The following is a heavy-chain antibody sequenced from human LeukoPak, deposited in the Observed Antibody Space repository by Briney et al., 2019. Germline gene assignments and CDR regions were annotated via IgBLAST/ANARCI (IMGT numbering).Heavy chain of an antibody. J-gene: IGHJ4*02. D-gene: IGHD3-10*01. CDR3: ARSTYYYGSGSYRKPASAPPKH. CDR2: IYYTGTT. Sequence: PSETLSLTCTVSGGSISPDYWSWIRQPPGKGREWIGYIYYTGTTNYNPSLKSRVTISVETSKNQFSLKLSSVTAADTAVYYCARSTYYYGSGSYRKPASAPPKHWGQGTLVTVSS. V-gene: IGHV4-59*12. CDR1: GGSISPDY.